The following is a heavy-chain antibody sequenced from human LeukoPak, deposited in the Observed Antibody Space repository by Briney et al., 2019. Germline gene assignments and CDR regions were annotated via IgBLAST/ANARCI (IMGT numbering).Heavy chain of an antibody. CDR3: ARGGRCSSTSCYTEARD. J-gene: IGHJ4*02. CDR2: ISSSSSYI. D-gene: IGHD2-2*02. CDR1: GFTFSSYS. V-gene: IGHV3-21*01. Sequence: GGSLRLSCAASGFTFSSYSMNWVRQAPGKGLEWVSSISSSSSYIYYADSVKGRFTISRDNAKNSLYLQMNSLRAEDTAVFYCARGGRCSSTSCYTEARDWGQGTLVTVSS.